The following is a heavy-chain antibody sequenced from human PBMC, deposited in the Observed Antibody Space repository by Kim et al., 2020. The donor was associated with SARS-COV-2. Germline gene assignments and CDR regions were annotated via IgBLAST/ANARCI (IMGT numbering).Heavy chain of an antibody. J-gene: IGHJ4*02. CDR2: IYYSGST. CDR1: GGSISSYY. D-gene: IGHD6-13*01. V-gene: IGHV4-59*01. CDR3: ARGRSHKLGFDY. Sequence: SETLSLTCTVSGGSISSYYWSWIRQPPGKGLEWIGYIYYSGSTNYNPSLKSRVTISVDTSKNQFSLKLSSVTAADTAMYYCARGRSHKLGFDYWGQGTLVTVSS.